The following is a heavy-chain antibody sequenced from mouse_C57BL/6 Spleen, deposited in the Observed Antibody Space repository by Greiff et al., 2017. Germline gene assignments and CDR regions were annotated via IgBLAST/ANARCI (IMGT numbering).Heavy chain of an antibody. V-gene: IGHV5-4*03. CDR3: ARTPNYSNLYYFDY. Sequence: EVKVVESGGGLVKPGGSLKLSCAASGFTFSSYAMSWVRQTPEKRLEWVATISDGGSYTYYPDNVKGRFTISRDNAKNNLYLQMSHLKSEDTAMYYCARTPNYSNLYYFDYWGQGTTLTVSS. CDR2: ISDGGSYT. CDR1: GFTFSSYA. D-gene: IGHD2-5*01. J-gene: IGHJ2*01.